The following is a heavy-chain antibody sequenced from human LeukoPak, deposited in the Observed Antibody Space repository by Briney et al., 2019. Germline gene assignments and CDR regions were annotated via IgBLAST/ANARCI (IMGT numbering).Heavy chain of an antibody. V-gene: IGHV3-33*01. J-gene: IGHJ4*02. CDR1: GFTFSSYG. Sequence: GGSLRLSCAASGFTFSSYGMHWVRQAPGKGLEWVAVIWYDGSNKYYADSVKGRFTISRDNSKNTLYLQMNSLRAEDTAVYYCARDRGITMVRGVIITPDYWGQGTLVTVSS. CDR3: ARDRGITMVRGVIITPDY. D-gene: IGHD3-10*01. CDR2: IWYDGSNK.